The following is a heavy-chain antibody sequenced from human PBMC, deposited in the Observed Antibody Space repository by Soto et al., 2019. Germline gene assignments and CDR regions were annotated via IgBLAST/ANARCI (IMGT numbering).Heavy chain of an antibody. CDR2: INSDGSST. Sequence: PAGSLRLSCAASKFTFSNYWMYWARQAPGKGLVWVSRINSDGSSTSYADSVKGRFTFSRDNAKNTLYLQMNSLRAEDTAVYHCARSPSSGWSYFEYWGLGTLVPGSS. CDR3: ARSPSSGWSYFEY. J-gene: IGHJ4*02. V-gene: IGHV3-74*01. CDR1: KFTFSNYW. D-gene: IGHD6-19*01.